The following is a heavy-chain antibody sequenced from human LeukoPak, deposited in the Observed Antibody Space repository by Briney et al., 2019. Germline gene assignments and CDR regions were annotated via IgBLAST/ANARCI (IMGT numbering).Heavy chain of an antibody. D-gene: IGHD3-22*01. J-gene: IGHJ3*02. CDR2: IYYSGST. V-gene: IGHV4-39*07. CDR1: GGSISSSSYY. Sequence: PSETLSLTCTVSGGSISSSSYYWGWIRQPPGKGLEWIGSIYYSGSTYYNPSLKSRVTISVDTSKNQFSLKLSSVTAADTAVYYCARAKNYYDSSDDAFDIWGQGTMVTVSS. CDR3: ARAKNYYDSSDDAFDI.